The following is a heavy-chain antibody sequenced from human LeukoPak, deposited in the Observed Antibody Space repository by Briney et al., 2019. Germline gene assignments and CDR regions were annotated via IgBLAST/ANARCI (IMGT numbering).Heavy chain of an antibody. J-gene: IGHJ6*02. CDR3: ARDRDFWSGYYLGYYYYYGMDV. CDR1: GYTFTSYG. D-gene: IGHD3-3*01. CDR2: ISAYNGNT. V-gene: IGHV1-18*01. Sequence: ASVKVSCKASGYTFTSYGISWVRRAPGQGLEWMGWISAYNGNTNYAQKLQGRVTMTTDTSTSTAYMELRSLRSDDTAVYYCARDRDFWSGYYLGYYYYYGMDVWGQGTTVTVSS.